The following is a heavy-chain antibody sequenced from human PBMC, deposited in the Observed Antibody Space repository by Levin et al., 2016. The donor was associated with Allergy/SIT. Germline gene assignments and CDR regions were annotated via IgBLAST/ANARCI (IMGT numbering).Heavy chain of an antibody. CDR1: GGSISSSSYY. CDR3: ARHELIVVRGYDAFDI. Sequence: SETLSLTCTVSGGSISSSSYYWGWIRQPPGKGLEWIGSIYYSGSTYYNPSLKSRVTISVDTSKNQFSLKLSSVTAADTAVYYCARHELIVVRGYDAFDIWGQGTMVTVSS. J-gene: IGHJ3*02. D-gene: IGHD3-22*01. CDR2: IYYSGST. V-gene: IGHV4-39*01.